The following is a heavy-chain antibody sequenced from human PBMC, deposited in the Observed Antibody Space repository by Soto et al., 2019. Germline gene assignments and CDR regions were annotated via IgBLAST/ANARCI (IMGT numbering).Heavy chain of an antibody. CDR2: IDWDDDK. D-gene: IGHD4-17*01. CDR3: PYLFTSKTYGDVGYFDH. CDR1: GFSLTTSGVG. V-gene: IGHV2-5*02. Sequence: QITLKESGPTLVEPTETLTLTCSFSGFSLTTSGVGVGWLRQAPGKALECLGIIDWDDDKRYNPSLKNSLTTSKETCKDVVVYNMTSMEQLHPGKYSCPYLFTSKTYGDVGYFDHWGKGTLVAV. J-gene: IGHJ4*03.